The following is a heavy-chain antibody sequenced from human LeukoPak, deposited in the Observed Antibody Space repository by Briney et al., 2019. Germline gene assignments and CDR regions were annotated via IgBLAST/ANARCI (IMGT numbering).Heavy chain of an antibody. J-gene: IGHJ5*02. D-gene: IGHD6-19*01. CDR2: ITHSGVT. Sequence: SETLSLTCTVYGGSFRGYSWTWIRQPPGKGLEWIGEITHSGVTNYNSSLKSRVTISVDTSKNQFSLSLTSVTAADTAIYYCSRRGQWLGRWFDPWGQGTLVTVSS. CDR3: SRRGQWLGRWFDP. V-gene: IGHV4-34*01. CDR1: GGSFRGYS.